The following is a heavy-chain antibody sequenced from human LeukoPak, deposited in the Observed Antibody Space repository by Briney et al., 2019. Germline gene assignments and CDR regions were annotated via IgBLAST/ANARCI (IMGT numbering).Heavy chain of an antibody. CDR3: ARDRLSSSGIYFDY. J-gene: IGHJ4*02. CDR1: GGSISSGGYY. V-gene: IGHV4-31*03. CDR2: IYYSGST. D-gene: IGHD6-6*01. Sequence: SQTLSLTCTVSGGSISSGGYYWSWIRQHPGKGLEWIGYIYYSGSTCYNPSLKSRVTISVDTSKNQFSLKLSSVTAADTAVYYCARDRLSSSGIYFDYWGQGTLVTVSS.